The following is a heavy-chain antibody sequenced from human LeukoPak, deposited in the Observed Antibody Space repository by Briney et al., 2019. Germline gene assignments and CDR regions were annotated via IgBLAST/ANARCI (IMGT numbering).Heavy chain of an antibody. CDR3: ARGVTI. Sequence: RRSLGLSCAASVFTFSTYSMNWVRQAPGKGLEWISYIISSMGTIYYADSVKVRLTISRDNAKNSLYLQMKSLRDEDTAIYYCARGVTIWGQGTLVTVSS. D-gene: IGHD2-2*01. CDR2: IISSMGTI. CDR1: VFTFSTYS. J-gene: IGHJ4*02. V-gene: IGHV3-48*02.